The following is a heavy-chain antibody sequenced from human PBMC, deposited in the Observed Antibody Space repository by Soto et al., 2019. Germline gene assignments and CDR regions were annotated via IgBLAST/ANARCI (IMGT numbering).Heavy chain of an antibody. CDR1: GYTFTGYY. Sequence: QVQLVQSGAEVKKPGASVKVSCKASGYTFTGYYMHWVRQAPGQGLEWMGWINPNSGGTNYAQKFQGWVTMTRDTSISTAYMELSRLTSDDTAVYYCARGDIVATIEDYFDYWGQGTLVTVSS. CDR2: INPNSGGT. V-gene: IGHV1-2*04. CDR3: ARGDIVATIEDYFDY. D-gene: IGHD5-12*01. J-gene: IGHJ4*02.